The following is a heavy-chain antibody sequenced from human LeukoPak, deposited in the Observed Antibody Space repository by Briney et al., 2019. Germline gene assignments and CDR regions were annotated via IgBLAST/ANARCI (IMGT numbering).Heavy chain of an antibody. CDR1: GGSISSYY. CDR2: IYYSSST. Sequence: PSETLSLTCTVSGGSISSYYWNWIRQPPGKGLEWIWYIYYSSSTNYNPSLKSRVTISVDTSKNQFSLKLSSVTAADTAVYYCARGSLTYYDSSGYYYRAFDIWGQGTMVTVSS. V-gene: IGHV4-59*12. J-gene: IGHJ3*02. CDR3: ARGSLTYYDSSGYYYRAFDI. D-gene: IGHD3-22*01.